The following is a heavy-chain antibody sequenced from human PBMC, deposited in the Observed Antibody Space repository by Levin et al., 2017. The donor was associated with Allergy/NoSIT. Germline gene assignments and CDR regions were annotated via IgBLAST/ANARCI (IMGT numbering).Heavy chain of an antibody. CDR2: ITGTGANT. D-gene: IGHD2-21*01. Sequence: GWSLRLSCVASGVNFGSYAMNWVRQAPGKGLEWVSVITGTGANTYYADSVKGRFTISRDNSQSPLFLHMKNLRVDDTAVYYCAKGLPRIRDYYYVMDVWGQGTTVTVSS. J-gene: IGHJ6*02. CDR3: AKGLPRIRDYYYVMDV. V-gene: IGHV3-23*01. CDR1: GVNFGSYA.